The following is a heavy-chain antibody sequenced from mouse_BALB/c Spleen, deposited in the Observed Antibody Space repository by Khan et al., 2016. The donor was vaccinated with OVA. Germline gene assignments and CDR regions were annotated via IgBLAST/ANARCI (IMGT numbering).Heavy chain of an antibody. CDR3: ARIKKIVATNFDY. J-gene: IGHJ2*01. CDR1: GYTFTSYW. CDR2: TNPTNGRT. Sequence: QVQLQQSGADLVKAGASVKMSCKASGYTFTSYWMHWVKQRLGQGLEWFAETNPTNGRTYYNEKFKSKATLTVDKSSSTAYMLLSGPTFEDSAVYYCARIKKIVATNFDYGGQGTTLTVS. V-gene: IGHV1S81*02. D-gene: IGHD1-1*01.